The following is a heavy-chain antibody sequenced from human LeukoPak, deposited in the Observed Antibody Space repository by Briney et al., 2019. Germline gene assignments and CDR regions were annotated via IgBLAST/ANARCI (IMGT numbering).Heavy chain of an antibody. J-gene: IGHJ3*02. CDR2: ISSSSSTT. CDR3: SRDQDI. CDR1: GFTLSSYS. V-gene: IGHV3-48*04. Sequence: GASLRLSCSASGFTLSSYSMNWVRQAPGKGLEWVSYISSSSSTTNYADTVKGRFTITTDNAKNSLYMQMNSLRAEDTAVYYCSRDQDIWGQGTMVTVSS.